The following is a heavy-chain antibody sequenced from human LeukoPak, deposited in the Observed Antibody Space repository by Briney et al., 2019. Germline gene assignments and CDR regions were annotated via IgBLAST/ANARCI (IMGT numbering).Heavy chain of an antibody. Sequence: KTSETLSLTCTVSGGSISSSNYYWAWIRQPPGKGLECIGSIYYSGSTYYNPSLKSRVTISVDRSKNQFSLKLSSVTAADTAVYYCARDLVGYFDYWGQGTLVTVSS. J-gene: IGHJ4*02. CDR1: GGSISSSNYY. CDR3: ARDLVGYFDY. CDR2: IYYSGST. V-gene: IGHV4-39*07.